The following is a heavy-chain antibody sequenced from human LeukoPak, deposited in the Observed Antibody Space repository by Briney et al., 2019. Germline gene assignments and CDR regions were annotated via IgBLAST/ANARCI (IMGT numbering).Heavy chain of an antibody. CDR2: ISSSSSYI. Sequence: GGSLRLSCAASGFTFSSYSMNWVRQAPGKGLEWVSSISSSSSYIYYADSVKGRFTISRDNAKNSLYLQVNSLRAEDTAVYYCARDPYYYDSSGYYPFDYWGQGTLVTVSS. V-gene: IGHV3-21*01. CDR3: ARDPYYYDSSGYYPFDY. D-gene: IGHD3-22*01. J-gene: IGHJ4*02. CDR1: GFTFSSYS.